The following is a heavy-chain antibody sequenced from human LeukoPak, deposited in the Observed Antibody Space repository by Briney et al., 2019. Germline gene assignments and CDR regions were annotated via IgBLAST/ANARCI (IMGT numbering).Heavy chain of an antibody. CDR2: ISAYTGNT. Sequence: ASVKVSCKASGYTFSHYGISWVRQAPGQGLEWMGWISAYTGNTNYAQKLQGRVTMTTDTSTNTAYMDLRRLRSDDTAVYYCARDRGISTWYLDYWGRGTLVTVSS. CDR3: ARDRGISTWYLDY. D-gene: IGHD6-13*01. V-gene: IGHV1-18*01. J-gene: IGHJ4*02. CDR1: GYTFSHYG.